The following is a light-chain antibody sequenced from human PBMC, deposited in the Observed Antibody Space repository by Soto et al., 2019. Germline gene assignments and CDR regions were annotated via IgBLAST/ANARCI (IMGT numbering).Light chain of an antibody. V-gene: IGLV2-14*01. J-gene: IGLJ3*02. Sequence: QSALTQPASVSGSPGQSITISCTGTGSDVGLNFVSWYQQYPGKAPKLIIFEVTSRPSGVSSRFSGSRSGNTASLTISGLQAEDEADYYCCSYSASRTRGVFGGGTKLTVL. CDR3: CSYSASRTRGV. CDR1: GSDVGLNF. CDR2: EVT.